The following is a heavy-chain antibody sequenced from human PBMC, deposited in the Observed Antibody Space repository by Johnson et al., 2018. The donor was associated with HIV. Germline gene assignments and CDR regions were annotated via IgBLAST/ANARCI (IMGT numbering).Heavy chain of an antibody. V-gene: IGHV3-NL1*01. CDR1: GFTFSDYA. D-gene: IGHD3-22*01. J-gene: IGHJ3*02. Sequence: QVQLVESGGGVVQPGRSLRLSCVASGFTFSDYAVHWVRQAPGKGLEWVSVIYSGGSTYYADSVKGRFTISRDNSKNTLYLQMNSLRAEDTAVYYCARDGQDRDDAFDIWGQGTMVTVSS. CDR2: IYSGGST. CDR3: ARDGQDRDDAFDI.